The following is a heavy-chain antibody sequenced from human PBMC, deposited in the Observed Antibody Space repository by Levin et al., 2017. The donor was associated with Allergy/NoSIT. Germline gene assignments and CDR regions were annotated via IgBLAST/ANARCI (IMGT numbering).Heavy chain of an antibody. CDR3: ARRRDFFDY. V-gene: IGHV4-59*08. D-gene: IGHD3-3*01. CDR2: IYYSGST. CDR1: GGSISSYY. Sequence: PGGSLRLSCTVSGGSISSYYWSWIRQPPGKGLEWIGYIYYSGSTNYNPSLKSRVTISVDTSKNQFSLKLSSVTAADTAVYYCARRRDFFDYWGQGTLVTVSS. J-gene: IGHJ4*02.